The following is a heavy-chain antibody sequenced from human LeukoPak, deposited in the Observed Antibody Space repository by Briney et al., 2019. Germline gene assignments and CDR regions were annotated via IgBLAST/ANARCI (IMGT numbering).Heavy chain of an antibody. J-gene: IGHJ4*02. CDR1: GGTFSAYA. CDR3: ARDKYSSSWFFDY. CDR2: ISAYNGNT. D-gene: IGHD6-13*01. Sequence: ASVKVSCKASGGTFSAYALTWVRQAPGQGLEWMGWISAYNGNTNYAQKLQGRVTMTTDTSTSTAYMELRSLRSDDTAVYYCARDKYSSSWFFDYWGQGTLVTVSS. V-gene: IGHV1-18*01.